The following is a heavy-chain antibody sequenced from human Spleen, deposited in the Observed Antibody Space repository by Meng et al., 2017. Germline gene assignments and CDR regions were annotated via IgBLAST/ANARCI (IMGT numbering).Heavy chain of an antibody. D-gene: IGHD1-7*01. V-gene: IGHV3-7*01. CDR2: IKQDGGEK. J-gene: IGHJ6*02. CDR3: TRDARNGNYGGGYYQYYVMDV. Sequence: GEPMMISCADSGFTLRYDLMRGVRPAPGKGLEWVANIKQDGGEKYYVDSVKGRFTISRDNAKNSLSLQMNSLSAEDAAVYYCTRDARNGNYGGGYYQYYVMDVWGQGTTVTVSS. CDR1: GFTLRYDL.